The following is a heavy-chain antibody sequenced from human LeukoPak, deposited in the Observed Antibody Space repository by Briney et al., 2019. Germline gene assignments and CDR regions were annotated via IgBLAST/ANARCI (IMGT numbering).Heavy chain of an antibody. CDR2: IYYSGST. CDR1: GGSISSGGYY. Sequence: SETLSLTCTVSGGSISSGGYYWSWIRQHPGKGLEWIGYIYYSGSTYYNPSLKSRVTISVDTSKNQFSLKLSSVTAADTAVYYCARVRGEAFDIWGQGTMVTVSS. J-gene: IGHJ3*02. CDR3: ARVRGEAFDI. V-gene: IGHV4-31*03.